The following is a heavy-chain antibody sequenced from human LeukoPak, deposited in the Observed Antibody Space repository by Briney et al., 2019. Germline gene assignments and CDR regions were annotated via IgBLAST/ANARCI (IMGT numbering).Heavy chain of an antibody. Sequence: HPGGSLRLSCTASGFSFSGHWMHWARQLPGKGLVWVSRISPTGSTTSYADSVKGRFTISRDNAKNSLYLQMNSLRAEDTAVYYCARDLSSGWYKATTDWGQGTLVTVSS. CDR1: GFSFSGHW. D-gene: IGHD6-19*01. J-gene: IGHJ4*02. V-gene: IGHV3-74*01. CDR3: ARDLSSGWYKATTD. CDR2: ISPTGSTT.